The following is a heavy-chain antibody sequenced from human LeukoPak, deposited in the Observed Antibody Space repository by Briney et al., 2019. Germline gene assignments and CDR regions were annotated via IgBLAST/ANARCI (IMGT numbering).Heavy chain of an antibody. J-gene: IGHJ4*02. CDR1: GFTFSSYG. D-gene: IGHD5-18*01. V-gene: IGHV3-33*01. CDR2: IWYDGSNK. Sequence: GRSLRLSCAASGFTFSSYGMHWVRQAPGKGLDWVAVIWYDGSNKYYADSVKGRFTISRDNSKNTLYLQMNSLRAEDTAVYYCARDRGYFSRLFDYWGQGTLVTVPS. CDR3: ARDRGYFSRLFDY.